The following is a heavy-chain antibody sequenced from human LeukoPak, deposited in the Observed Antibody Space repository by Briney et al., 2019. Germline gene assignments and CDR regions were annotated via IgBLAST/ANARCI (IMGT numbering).Heavy chain of an antibody. J-gene: IGHJ3*02. D-gene: IGHD6-13*01. CDR1: GGSISSYY. Sequence: SETLPLTCTVSGGSISSYYWSWIRQPAGKGLEWIGRIYTSGSTNYNPSLKSRVTMSVDTSKNQFSLKLSSVTAADTAVYYCARDLYSSSSGGTFDIWGQGTMVTVSS. CDR3: ARDLYSSSSGGTFDI. CDR2: IYTSGST. V-gene: IGHV4-4*07.